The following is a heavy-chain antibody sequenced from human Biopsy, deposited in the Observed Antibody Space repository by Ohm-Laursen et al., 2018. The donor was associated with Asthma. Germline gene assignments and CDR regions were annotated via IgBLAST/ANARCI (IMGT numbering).Heavy chain of an antibody. V-gene: IGHV1-18*01. Sequence: ASVKVSCKTSGYTFNSAGITWVRQAPGQGLEWMGWISVYNGNTKVARKLQDRVTMITDTSTSTAYMELRSLRSDDTAVYFCARAVDYSHYYGIDVWGQGITVTVS. CDR3: ARAVDYSHYYGIDV. CDR1: GYTFNSAG. J-gene: IGHJ6*02. CDR2: ISVYNGNT. D-gene: IGHD3-10*01.